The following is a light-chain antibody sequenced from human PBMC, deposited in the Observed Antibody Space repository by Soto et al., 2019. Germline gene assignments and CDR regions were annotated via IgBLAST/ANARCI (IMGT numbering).Light chain of an antibody. J-gene: IGKJ1*01. CDR1: QSVSNNY. CDR2: GAS. V-gene: IGKV3-20*01. CDR3: QQYGSSGT. Sequence: EIVLTQSPCTLSLSPGERATLSCGASQSVSNNYLAWYQQKPGQAPSLLIYGASNWATGIPDRFSGSGSGTDFTLTISRPEPEDFAVYYCQQYGSSGTFGQGTKVDIK.